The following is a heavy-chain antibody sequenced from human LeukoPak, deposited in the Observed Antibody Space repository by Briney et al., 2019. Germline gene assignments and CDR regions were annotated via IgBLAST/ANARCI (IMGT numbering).Heavy chain of an antibody. Sequence: SETLSLTCTVSAGSISNYYWSWIRQPPGNRLEWIRYIYYSGSPNYSPSLKTRVTMSLDTSRNQFSLKLSSVTAADTAVYYCTRTSASTAIDYWGPGTLVTVSS. CDR3: TRTSASTAIDY. V-gene: IGHV4-59*01. CDR2: IYYSGSP. J-gene: IGHJ4*02. CDR1: AGSISNYY. D-gene: IGHD4-17*01.